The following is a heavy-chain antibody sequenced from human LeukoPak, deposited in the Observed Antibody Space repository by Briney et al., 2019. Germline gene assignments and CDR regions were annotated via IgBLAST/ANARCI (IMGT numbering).Heavy chain of an antibody. CDR3: TRTSASTAIDY. CDR1: GGSISNYY. Sequence: SETLSLTCTVSGGSISNYYWSWIRQPPGKRLEWIGYICYSGSPNYSPSLKSRVTMSLDTSRNQFSLKLSSVTAADTAVYYCTRTSASTAIDYWGPGTLVTVSS. CDR2: ICYSGSP. J-gene: IGHJ4*02. V-gene: IGHV4-59*01. D-gene: IGHD4-17*01.